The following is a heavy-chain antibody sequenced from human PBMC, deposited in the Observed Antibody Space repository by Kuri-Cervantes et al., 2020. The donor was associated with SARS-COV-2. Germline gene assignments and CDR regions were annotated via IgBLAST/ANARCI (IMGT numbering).Heavy chain of an antibody. V-gene: IGHV3-74*01. CDR3: ARHTQGDN. J-gene: IGHJ4*02. Sequence: GGSLRLSCAASGFTFSSYSMHWVRQAPGKGLVWVSRINSDGSTTNYADSVKDRFTISRDNAKNMLYLQMNSLRAEDTAVYYCARHTQGDNWGQGTLVTVSS. CDR2: INSDGSTT. CDR1: GFTFSSYS.